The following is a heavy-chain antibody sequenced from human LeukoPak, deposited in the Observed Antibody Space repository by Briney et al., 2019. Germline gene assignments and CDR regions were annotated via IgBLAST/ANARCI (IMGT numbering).Heavy chain of an antibody. CDR3: ASNWGYSQGH. D-gene: IGHD7-27*01. V-gene: IGHV4-4*02. CDR1: SGSIGSSNW. J-gene: IGHJ4*02. Sequence: PSGTLSLTCTVSSGSIGSSNWWSWVRQTPGKGLERIGEISLGGNTNHNPSLRSRVTISVDQSKNQLFLKLTSVTAADTAIYYCASNWGYSQGHWGQGILVTVSS. CDR2: ISLGGNT.